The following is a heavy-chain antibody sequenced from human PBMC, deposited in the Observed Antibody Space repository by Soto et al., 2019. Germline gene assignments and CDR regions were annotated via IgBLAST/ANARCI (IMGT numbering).Heavy chain of an antibody. CDR3: ARFYDLLTGSYFFDY. J-gene: IGHJ4*02. CDR1: GFSLSSSGVG. V-gene: IGHV2-5*02. Sequence: SGPTLGEPTQTLTLTCTFSGFSLSSSGVGVGWIRQPPGKALEWLALIYWDEDKRYSPSLKSRLTITKDTSKNQVVLTMTNMGPEDTATYYCARFYDLLTGSYFFDYWGQGALVTVSS. CDR2: IYWDEDK. D-gene: IGHD3-9*01.